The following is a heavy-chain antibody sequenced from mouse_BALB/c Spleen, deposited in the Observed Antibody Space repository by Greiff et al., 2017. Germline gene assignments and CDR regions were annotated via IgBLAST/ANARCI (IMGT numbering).Heavy chain of an antibody. D-gene: IGHD2-3*01. J-gene: IGHJ4*01. CDR2: IWSGGST. Sequence: QVQLKESGPGLVQPSQSLSITCTVSGFSLTSYGVHWVRQSPGKGLEWLGVIWSGGSTDYNAAFISRLSISKDNSKSQVFFKMNSLQANDTAIYYCARNSRWLLLYYYAMDYWGQGTSVTVSS. V-gene: IGHV2-2*02. CDR3: ARNSRWLLLYYYAMDY. CDR1: GFSLTSYG.